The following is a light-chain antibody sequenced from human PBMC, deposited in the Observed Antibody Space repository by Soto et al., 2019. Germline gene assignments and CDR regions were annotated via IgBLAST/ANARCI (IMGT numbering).Light chain of an antibody. CDR3: QHYNTWPPLT. CDR2: VAS. V-gene: IGKV3-15*01. Sequence: EIVMTQSPATLSVSPGERATLSCRASQSVRSNLAWYQQKPGQAPRLLIYVASTRAPGIPVRFSGSGSGTEFPLTLSSLLYEDFAVYYCQHYNTWPPLTFGGGTKVEIK. CDR1: QSVRSN. J-gene: IGKJ4*01.